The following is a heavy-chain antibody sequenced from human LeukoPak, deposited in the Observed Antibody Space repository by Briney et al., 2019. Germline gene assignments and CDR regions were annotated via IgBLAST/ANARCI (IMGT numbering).Heavy chain of an antibody. V-gene: IGHV4-30-4*08. Sequence: SETLSLTCTVSGGSISSGDYYWSWIRQLPGKGLEWIGYIYYSGSTYYNPSLKSRVTISVDTSKNQFSLKLSSVTAADTAVYYCARAAYDILTGYNYGMDVWGQGTTVTVSS. D-gene: IGHD3-9*01. CDR1: GGSISSGDYY. CDR2: IYYSGST. CDR3: ARAAYDILTGYNYGMDV. J-gene: IGHJ6*02.